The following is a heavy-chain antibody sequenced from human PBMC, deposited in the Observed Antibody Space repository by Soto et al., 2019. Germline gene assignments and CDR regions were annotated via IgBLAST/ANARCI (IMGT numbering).Heavy chain of an antibody. CDR2: ISYDGSNK. D-gene: IGHD6-19*01. CDR1: GFTFSSYG. Sequence: GGSLRLSCAASGFTFSSYGMHWVRQAPGKGLEWVAVISYDGSNKYYADSVKGRFTISRDNSKNTLYLQMNSLRAEDTAVYYCAKEQGWSGWYWYYFDYWGQGTLVTVSS. V-gene: IGHV3-30*18. J-gene: IGHJ4*02. CDR3: AKEQGWSGWYWYYFDY.